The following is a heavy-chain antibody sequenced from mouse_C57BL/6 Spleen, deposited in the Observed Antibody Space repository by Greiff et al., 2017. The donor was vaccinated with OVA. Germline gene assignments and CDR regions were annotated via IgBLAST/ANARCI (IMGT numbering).Heavy chain of an antibody. CDR3: ARQRGYYYGSSQGPMDY. CDR1: GFSLTSYG. D-gene: IGHD1-1*01. J-gene: IGHJ4*01. Sequence: QVQLKESGPGLVAPSQSLSITCTVSGFSLTSYGVHWVRQPPGKGLEWLVVIWSDGSTTYNSALKSRLSISKDNSKSQVFLKMNSLQTDDTAMYYCARQRGYYYGSSQGPMDYWGQGTSVTVSS. V-gene: IGHV2-6-1*01. CDR2: IWSDGST.